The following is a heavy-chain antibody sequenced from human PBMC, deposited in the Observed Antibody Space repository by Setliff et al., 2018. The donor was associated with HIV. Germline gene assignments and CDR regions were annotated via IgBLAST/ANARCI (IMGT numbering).Heavy chain of an antibody. J-gene: IGHJ4*02. CDR1: GFTFTTYW. V-gene: IGHV3-30*03. CDR3: AREEYTQYYFDY. D-gene: IGHD6-6*01. Sequence: HPGGSLRLSCAASGFTFTTYWMSWVRQAPGKGLEWVAVISYDGSNKFYADSVKGRFTISRDNSKNTLYLQMNSLRAEDTAVYYCAREEYTQYYFDYWGQGTLVTVSS. CDR2: ISYDGSNK.